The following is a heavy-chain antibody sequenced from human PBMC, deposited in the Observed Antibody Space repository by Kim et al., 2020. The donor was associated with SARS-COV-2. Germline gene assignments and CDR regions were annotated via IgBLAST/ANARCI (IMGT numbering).Heavy chain of an antibody. J-gene: IGHJ6*02. Sequence: SVKVSCKASGGTFGSYPISWVRLAPGQGLEWMGTIIPIFGRTNYAQKFHDRVTISADESTNIAFMELRGLRSGDTAVYYCARDNVVVTTIDYYYGMDVWGQGTTVTVSS. V-gene: IGHV1-69*13. D-gene: IGHD2-21*02. CDR1: GGTFGSYP. CDR3: ARDNVVVTTIDYYYGMDV. CDR2: IIPIFGRT.